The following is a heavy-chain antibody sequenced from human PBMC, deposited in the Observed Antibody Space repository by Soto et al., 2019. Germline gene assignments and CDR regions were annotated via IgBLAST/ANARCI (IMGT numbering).Heavy chain of an antibody. CDR1: GASISSSY. Sequence: SETLSLTCTVSGASISSSYWSWIRQSPGKGLEWIGYVYYSGSTNYNPSLKSRVTISVDTSKNQFSLKLSSVTAADTAVYHCARGYYDSSGQSNTFDIWGQGTMVTVSS. J-gene: IGHJ3*02. D-gene: IGHD3-22*01. V-gene: IGHV4-59*01. CDR2: VYYSGST. CDR3: ARGYYDSSGQSNTFDI.